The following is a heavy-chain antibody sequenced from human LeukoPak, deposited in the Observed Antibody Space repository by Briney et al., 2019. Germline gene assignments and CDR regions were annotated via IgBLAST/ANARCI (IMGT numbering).Heavy chain of an antibody. CDR3: ARGVATTSPWYFDY. D-gene: IGHD5-12*01. J-gene: IGHJ4*02. Sequence: SVKVSCKASGGTFSSYAISWVRQAPGQGLEWMGGIIPIFGTANYAQKFQDRVTITAGESTSTAYMELSSLRSEDTAVYYCARGVATTSPWYFDYWGQGTLVTVSS. CDR2: IIPIFGTA. CDR1: GGTFSSYA. V-gene: IGHV1-69*13.